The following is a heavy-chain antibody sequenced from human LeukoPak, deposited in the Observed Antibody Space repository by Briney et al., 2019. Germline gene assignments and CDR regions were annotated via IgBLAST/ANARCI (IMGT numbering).Heavy chain of an antibody. J-gene: IGHJ6*03. CDR1: GFTFSSYW. V-gene: IGHV3-7*01. CDR2: IKQDGSEK. CDR3: ARAITMIVVVITKNYYYMDV. D-gene: IGHD3-22*01. Sequence: GGSLRLSCAASGFTFSSYWMSWVRQAPGKGLEWVANIKQDGSEKYYVDSVKGRFTISRDNAKNSLYLQMNSLRAEDTAVYYCARAITMIVVVITKNYYYMDVWGKGTTVTVSS.